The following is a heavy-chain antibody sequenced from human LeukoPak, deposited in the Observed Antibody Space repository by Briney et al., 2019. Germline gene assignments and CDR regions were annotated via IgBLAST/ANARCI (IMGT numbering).Heavy chain of an antibody. CDR1: GGSFSGYY. V-gene: IGHV4-34*01. CDR3: ARGRAFNWFDP. CDR2: INHSGST. J-gene: IGHJ5*02. Sequence: SETLSLTCAVYGGSFSGYYWSWIRQPPGKGLEWIGEINHSGSTNYNPSLKSRVTISVDTSKNQFSLKLSSVTAADTAVYHCARGRAFNWFDPWGQGTLVTVSS. D-gene: IGHD3-3*02.